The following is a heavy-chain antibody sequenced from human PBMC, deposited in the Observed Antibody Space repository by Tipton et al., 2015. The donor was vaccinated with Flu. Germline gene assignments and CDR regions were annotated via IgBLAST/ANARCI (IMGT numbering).Heavy chain of an antibody. CDR3: AKERYNWNYFDY. CDR1: GFTFSSYA. Sequence: GSLRLSCTASGFTFSSYAMSWVRQAPGKGLEWVSAISGSGGSTYYADSVKGRFTISRDNSKNTLYLQMNSLRAEDTAVYYCAKERYNWNYFDYWGQGTLVTVSS. J-gene: IGHJ4*02. D-gene: IGHD1-20*01. V-gene: IGHV3-23*01. CDR2: ISGSGGST.